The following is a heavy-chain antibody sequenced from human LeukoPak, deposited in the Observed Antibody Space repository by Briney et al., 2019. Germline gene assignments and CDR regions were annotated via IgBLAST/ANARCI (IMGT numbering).Heavy chain of an antibody. V-gene: IGHV4-59*01. D-gene: IGHD3-10*01. J-gene: IGHJ6*02. CDR1: GGSISSYY. CDR3: ARDNGEGNSGSYIGNYYYYGMDV. Sequence: SETLSLTCTVSGGSISSYYWSWIRQPAGKGLEWIGYIYYSGSTNYNPSLKSRVTISVDTSKNQFSLKLSSVTAADTAVYYCARDNGEGNSGSYIGNYYYYGMDVWGQGTTVTVSS. CDR2: IYYSGST.